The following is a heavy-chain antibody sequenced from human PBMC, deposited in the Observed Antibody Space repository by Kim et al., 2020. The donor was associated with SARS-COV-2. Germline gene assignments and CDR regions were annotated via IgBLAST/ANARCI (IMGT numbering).Heavy chain of an antibody. D-gene: IGHD1-26*01. CDR3: ARAAGSGSYYVDY. J-gene: IGHJ4*02. Sequence: SQKFQGRVPSPRDTSASTAYMELSSLRSEDTAVYYCARAAGSGSYYVDYWGQGTLVTVSS. V-gene: IGHV1-3*01.